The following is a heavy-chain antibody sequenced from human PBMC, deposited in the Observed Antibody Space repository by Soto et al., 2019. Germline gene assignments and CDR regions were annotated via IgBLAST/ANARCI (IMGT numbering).Heavy chain of an antibody. Sequence: QVQLVQSGAEVKKPGASVKVSCKASGYTFTSYGISCVRQAPGQGLEWMGWISAYNGNTNYAQKHQGRVTMTTETSTSTAYMELRSLRSDDTAVYYCARVTIFGVVITTYFDYWGQGTLVTVSS. D-gene: IGHD3-3*01. V-gene: IGHV1-18*01. CDR2: ISAYNGNT. CDR1: GYTFTSYG. J-gene: IGHJ4*02. CDR3: ARVTIFGVVITTYFDY.